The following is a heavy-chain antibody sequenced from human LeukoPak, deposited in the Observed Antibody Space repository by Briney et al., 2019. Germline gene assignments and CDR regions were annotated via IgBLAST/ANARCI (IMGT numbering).Heavy chain of an antibody. CDR2: IMFDGANK. V-gene: IGHV3-33*06. D-gene: IGHD6-13*01. CDR1: GFTFSSYA. Sequence: PGGSLRLSCAASGFTFSSYAMHWVRQAPGKGLEWVAVIMFDGANKYYADSVKGRFTISRDTSRNTLYLQMNSLRAEDTAVYYCAKDSSGTLFWFDPWGQGTLVTVSS. J-gene: IGHJ5*02. CDR3: AKDSSGTLFWFDP.